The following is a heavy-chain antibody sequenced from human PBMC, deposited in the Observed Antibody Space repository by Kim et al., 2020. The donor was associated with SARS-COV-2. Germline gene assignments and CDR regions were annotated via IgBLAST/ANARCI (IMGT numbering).Heavy chain of an antibody. Sequence: GGSLRLSCAASGFTFSSYAMHWVRQAPGKGLEWVAVISYDGSNKYYADSVKGRFTISRDNSKNTLYLQMNSLRAEDTAVYYCARDRDYYDSSGQRFDYWGQGTLVTVSS. CDR3: ARDRDYYDSSGQRFDY. J-gene: IGHJ4*02. CDR1: GFTFSSYA. D-gene: IGHD3-22*01. V-gene: IGHV3-30*04. CDR2: ISYDGSNK.